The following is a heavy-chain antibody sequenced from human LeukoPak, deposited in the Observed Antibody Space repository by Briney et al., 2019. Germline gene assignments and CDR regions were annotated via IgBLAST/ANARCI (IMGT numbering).Heavy chain of an antibody. CDR1: GFTFSNYW. V-gene: IGHV3-7*05. D-gene: IGHD2/OR15-2a*01. CDR2: IMADGIEK. CDR3: TRDNGGSFCFY. J-gene: IGHJ4*02. Sequence: PGGSLRLSCAASGFTFSNYWMSWVRQAPGKGPEWVANIMADGIEKRYADSVRGRFTISRDNAKNSLYLQMSNLRAEDTAVYYCTRDNGGSFCFYWGQGSLVTVS.